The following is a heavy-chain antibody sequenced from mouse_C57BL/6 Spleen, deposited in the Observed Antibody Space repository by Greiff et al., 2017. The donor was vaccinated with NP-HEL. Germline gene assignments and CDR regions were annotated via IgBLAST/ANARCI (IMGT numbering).Heavy chain of an antibody. V-gene: IGHV5-15*01. CDR1: GFTFSDYG. CDR2: ISNLAYSI. J-gene: IGHJ1*03. Sequence: EVQLVESGGGLVQPGGSLKLSCAASGFTFSDYGMAWVRQAPRKGPEWVAFISNLAYSIYYADTVTGRFTISRENAKNTLYLEMSSLRSEDTAMYYCARLYGSSYRYFDVWGTGTTVTVSS. CDR3: ARLYGSSYRYFDV. D-gene: IGHD1-1*01.